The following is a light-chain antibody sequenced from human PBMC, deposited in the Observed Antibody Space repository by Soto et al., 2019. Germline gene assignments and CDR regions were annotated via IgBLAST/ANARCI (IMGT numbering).Light chain of an antibody. V-gene: IGLV2-14*03. CDR1: NSDVGSYNY. Sequence: QSALAQPASVSGSPGQSITISCTGTNSDVGSYNYVSWHQQHPGKAPKLMIYNVYDRPSGISNRFSGSKSGNTASLTISGLQGEDEADYYCSSYTISRTYVFGTGTKLTVL. CDR3: SSYTISRTYV. CDR2: NVY. J-gene: IGLJ1*01.